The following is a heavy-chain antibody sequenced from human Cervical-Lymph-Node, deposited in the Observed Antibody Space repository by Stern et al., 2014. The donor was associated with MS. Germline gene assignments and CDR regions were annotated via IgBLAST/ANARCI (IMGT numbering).Heavy chain of an antibody. CDR3: ARSSTVTPNAFDI. V-gene: IGHV4-30-2*01. CDR1: GGSISRGGYS. D-gene: IGHD4-17*01. Sequence: VQLVESGSGLVKPSQTLSLTCAVSGGSISRGGYSWSWLRQPPGKGLEWIGYIYNSGSTYYNPSLKSRVHISVHRYQDQYYLKLSSVTAADTAVYYCARSSTVTPNAFDIWGQGTMVTVSS. J-gene: IGHJ3*02. CDR2: IYNSGST.